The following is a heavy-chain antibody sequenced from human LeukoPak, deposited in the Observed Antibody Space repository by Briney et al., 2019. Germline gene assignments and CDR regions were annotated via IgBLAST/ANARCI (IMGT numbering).Heavy chain of an antibody. CDR1: GFTFSSYG. J-gene: IGHJ4*02. D-gene: IGHD3-22*01. CDR3: AKDQNYDSSGYYAYYFDY. Sequence: QAGGSLRLSCAASGFTFSSYGMPWVRQAPGKGLEWVAFIRYDGSNKYYADSVKGRFTISRDNSKNTLYLQMNSLRAEDTAVYYCAKDQNYDSSGYYAYYFDYWGQGTLVTVSS. CDR2: IRYDGSNK. V-gene: IGHV3-30*02.